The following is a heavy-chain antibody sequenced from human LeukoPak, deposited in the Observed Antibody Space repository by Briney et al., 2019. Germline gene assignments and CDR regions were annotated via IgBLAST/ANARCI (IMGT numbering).Heavy chain of an antibody. V-gene: IGHV1-2*02. CDR1: GGTFSSYA. J-gene: IGHJ4*02. D-gene: IGHD3-9*01. CDR2: INPNSGGT. Sequence: ASVKVSCKASGGTFSSYAISWVRQAPGQGLEWMGWINPNSGGTKYAQKFRGRVTVTRDTSISTAYMELTRLRSDDTAMYYCAYNNYDILTGFDYWGQGTLVTVSS. CDR3: AYNNYDILTGFDY.